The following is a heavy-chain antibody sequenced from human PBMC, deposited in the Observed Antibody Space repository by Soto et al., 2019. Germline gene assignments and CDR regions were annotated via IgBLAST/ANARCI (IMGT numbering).Heavy chain of an antibody. CDR2: IRRKTDGGTP. D-gene: IGHD3-16*01. V-gene: IGHV3-15*07. Sequence: GVSLRLSSAASGFTFTTACINCVRQAPGKGLEWVGRIRRKTDGGTPDLAAPVGGRVAMSIDDAESMGYLRMNSLKTEDAAGNYRPPDPYPTLNLVRLDYWGLGTPVTVSS. J-gene: IGHJ4*01. CDR3: PPDPYPTLNLVRLDY. CDR1: GFTFTTAC.